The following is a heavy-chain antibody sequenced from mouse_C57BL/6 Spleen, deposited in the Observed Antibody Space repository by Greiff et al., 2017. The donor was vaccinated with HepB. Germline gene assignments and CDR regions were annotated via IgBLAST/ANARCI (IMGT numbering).Heavy chain of an antibody. V-gene: IGHV1-59*01. CDR1: GYTFTSYW. CDR3: ARRGRRPPFDY. CDR2: IDPSDSYT. J-gene: IGHJ2*01. D-gene: IGHD2-12*01. Sequence: QVQLQQPGAELVRPGTSVKLSCKASGYTFTSYWMHWVKQRPGQGLEWIGVIDPSDSYTNYNQKFKGKATLTVDTSSSTAYMQRSSLTSEDSAVYYCARRGRRPPFDYWGQGTTLTVSS.